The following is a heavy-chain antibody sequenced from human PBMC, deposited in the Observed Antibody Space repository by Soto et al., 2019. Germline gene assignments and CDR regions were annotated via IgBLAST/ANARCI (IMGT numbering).Heavy chain of an antibody. CDR2: VRSETYGGST. J-gene: IGHJ4*02. CDR1: GFVFGDYA. CDR3: TRGRGTSGWYADY. Sequence: PGGSLRLSCSASGFVFGDYAVTWVRQAPGKGLEWVGVVRSETYGGSTEYAAPVKGRFRISRDDSESIAYLQMTNLKTEDTAVYYCTRGRGTSGWYADYWGKGIRVTVSS. V-gene: IGHV3-49*04. D-gene: IGHD6-13*01.